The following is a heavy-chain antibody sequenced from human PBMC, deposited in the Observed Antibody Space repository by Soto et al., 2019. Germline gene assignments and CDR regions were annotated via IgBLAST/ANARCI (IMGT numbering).Heavy chain of an antibody. V-gene: IGHV3-7*01. D-gene: IGHD3-3*01. CDR3: ARPWNSDYTTDAYDI. CDR2: IKLDGSEK. Sequence: EVQLVESGGGWVQPGGSLRLSCAASGFTFSTYWMTWVRQAPGKGLEWVANIKLDGSEKYYVDSVKGRFTISRDNAKSSLYLQMNSLRAEDTAVYYCARPWNSDYTTDAYDIWGQGTMVTVSS. J-gene: IGHJ3*02. CDR1: GFTFSTYW.